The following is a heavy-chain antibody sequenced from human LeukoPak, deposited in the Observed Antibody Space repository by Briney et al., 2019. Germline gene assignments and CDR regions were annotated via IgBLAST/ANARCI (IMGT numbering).Heavy chain of an antibody. CDR2: IYHSGST. J-gene: IGHJ3*02. CDR3: ARYGRYAFDI. D-gene: IGHD3-10*01. CDR1: GYSISSGYY. Sequence: PSETLSLTCTVSGYSISSGYYWSWIRQPPGKGLEWIGSIYHSGSTYYNPSLKSRVTISVDTSKNQFSLKLSSVTAADTAVYYCARYGRYAFDIWGQGTMVTVSS. V-gene: IGHV4-38-2*02.